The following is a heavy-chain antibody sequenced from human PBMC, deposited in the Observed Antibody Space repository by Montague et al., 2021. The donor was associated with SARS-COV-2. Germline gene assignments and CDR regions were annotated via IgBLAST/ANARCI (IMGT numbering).Heavy chain of an antibody. CDR2: ISSSRSYI. CDR1: GFTFSNYT. Sequence: SLRLSCAASGFTFSNYTMNWVRQAPGKGLEWVSSISSSRSYIYYAVSVKGRFTISRDNAKNSLYLQMNSLRAEDTAVYYCARAPGYDGTDYWGQGTLVTVSS. D-gene: IGHD4-23*01. V-gene: IGHV3-21*01. CDR3: ARAPGYDGTDY. J-gene: IGHJ4*02.